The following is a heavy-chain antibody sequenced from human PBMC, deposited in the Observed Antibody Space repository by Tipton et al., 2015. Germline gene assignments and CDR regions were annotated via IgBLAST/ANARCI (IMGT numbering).Heavy chain of an antibody. D-gene: IGHD2-21*02. CDR1: GDAISSHY. Sequence: TLSLTCNVSGDAISSHYWSWIRQPPGKGLEWIGNIHYSGSPNYNPSLKSRVSMSVDTSKNQFSLKLSSVTAADTAVYYCARDVFCGGDCYPRYFHHWGQGTLVTVSS. CDR3: ARDVFCGGDCYPRYFHH. CDR2: IHYSGSP. J-gene: IGHJ1*01. V-gene: IGHV4-59*11.